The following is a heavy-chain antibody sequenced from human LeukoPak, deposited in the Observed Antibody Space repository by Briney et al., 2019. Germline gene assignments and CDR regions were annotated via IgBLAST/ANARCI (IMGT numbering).Heavy chain of an antibody. V-gene: IGHV6-1*01. CDR3: ARGSTSSGWTLLNY. Sequence: SQTLLLTCAISGDSVSSNSAAWNWIRQSPSRGLEWLGRTYYRSKWYNDYAVSVKSRITINPDTSKNQFSLQLNSVTPVDTAVYYCARGSTSSGWTLLNYWGQGTLVTVSS. CDR2: TYYRSKWYN. CDR1: GDSVSSNSAA. J-gene: IGHJ4*02. D-gene: IGHD6-19*01.